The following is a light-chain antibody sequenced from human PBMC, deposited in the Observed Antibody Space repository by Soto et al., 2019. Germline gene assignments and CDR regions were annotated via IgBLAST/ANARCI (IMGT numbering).Light chain of an antibody. V-gene: IGKV3-15*01. J-gene: IGKJ3*01. CDR1: QSVSSD. Sequence: EVVMTQSPATLSLSPGERATLSCRASQSVSSDLAWYQQKPGQAPRLLIYGASTRATDIPARFSGGGSGTEFTLTSNNLQSEDFGIYYCQQYNDWPPITFGPGTKVDIK. CDR2: GAS. CDR3: QQYNDWPPIT.